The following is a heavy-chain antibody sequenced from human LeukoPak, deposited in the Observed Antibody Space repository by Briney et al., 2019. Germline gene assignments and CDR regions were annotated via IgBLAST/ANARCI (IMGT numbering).Heavy chain of an antibody. Sequence: PGGSLRLSCAASGFTFSSYGMHWVRQAPGKGLEWVAFIRYDGSNKYYADSVKGRFTISRDNSKNTLYLQMNSLRTEDTAVYYCAKMDIVATYYFDYWGQGTLVTVSS. V-gene: IGHV3-30*02. J-gene: IGHJ4*02. D-gene: IGHD2-2*03. CDR2: IRYDGSNK. CDR1: GFTFSSYG. CDR3: AKMDIVATYYFDY.